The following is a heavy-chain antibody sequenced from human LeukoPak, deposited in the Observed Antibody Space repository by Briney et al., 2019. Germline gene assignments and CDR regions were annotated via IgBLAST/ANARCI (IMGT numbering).Heavy chain of an antibody. CDR3: ARHALFDSTGYYYVLVY. CDR1: GYSIGSGYF. D-gene: IGHD3-22*01. J-gene: IGHJ4*02. V-gene: IGHV4-38-2*01. CDR2: LYHSGIT. Sequence: SETLSLTCAVSGYSIGSGYFWGWIRQPPGMGLEWIGSLYHSGITYYNPSLKSRVTISMDTSKNQFSLKLTSVTAADTAVYYCARHALFDSTGYYYVLVYWGQGTLATVSS.